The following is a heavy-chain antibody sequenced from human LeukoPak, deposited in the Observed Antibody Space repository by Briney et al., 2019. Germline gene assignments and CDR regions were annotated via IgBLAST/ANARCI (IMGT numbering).Heavy chain of an antibody. V-gene: IGHV3-48*02. CDR1: GFTFSSYS. D-gene: IGHD6-13*01. CDR2: ISSSSSTI. J-gene: IGHJ4*02. CDR3: ARGPYSSNWYVDY. Sequence: GGSLRLSCAVSGFTFSSYSMNWVRQAPGKGLEWLSYISSSSSTIFYADSVKGRFTISRDNAKNSLYLQMNSLRDEDTAVYYCARGPYSSNWYVDYWGQGTLVTVAS.